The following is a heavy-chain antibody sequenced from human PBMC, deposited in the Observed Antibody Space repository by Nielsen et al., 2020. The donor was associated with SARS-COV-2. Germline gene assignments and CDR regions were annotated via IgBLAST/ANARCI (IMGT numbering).Heavy chain of an antibody. CDR2: IIPIFGTA. V-gene: IGHV1-69*13. CDR1: GGTFSSYA. Sequence: SVKVSCKASGGTFSSYAISWVRQAPGQGLEWMGGIIPIFGTANYAQKFQGRVTITADESTSTAYMELSSLRSEDTAVYYCATVYSSSSYYYYYGMDVWGQVTTVTVSS. J-gene: IGHJ6*02. D-gene: IGHD6-6*01. CDR3: ATVYSSSSYYYYYGMDV.